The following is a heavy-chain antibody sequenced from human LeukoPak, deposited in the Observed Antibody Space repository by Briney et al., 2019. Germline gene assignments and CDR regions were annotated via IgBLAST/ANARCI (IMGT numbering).Heavy chain of an antibody. D-gene: IGHD3-10*01. J-gene: IGHJ6*02. CDR3: ARELHYGSGCRNYYGMDV. V-gene: IGHV3-7*01. Sequence: GGSLRLSCAASGFTFSSYWMSWVRQAPGKGLEWVANIKQDGSEKYYVDSVKGRFTISRDNAKNSLYLQMNSLRAEDTAVYYCARELHYGSGCRNYYGMDVWGQGTTVTVSS. CDR1: GFTFSSYW. CDR2: IKQDGSEK.